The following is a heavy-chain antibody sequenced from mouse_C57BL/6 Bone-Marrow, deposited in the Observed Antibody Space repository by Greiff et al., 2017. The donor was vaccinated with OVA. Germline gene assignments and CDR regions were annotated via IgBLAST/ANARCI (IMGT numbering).Heavy chain of an antibody. V-gene: IGHV5-16*01. D-gene: IGHD3-2*01. Sequence: VQLKESEGGLVQPGSSMKLSCTASGFTFSDYYMAWVRQVPEKGLEWVANINSDGSSTYYLDSLKSRFIISRDNAKNILYLQMSSLKSEDTATYYCARDVRCRQDWYFDVWGTGTTVTVSS. CDR1: GFTFSDYY. J-gene: IGHJ1*03. CDR3: ARDVRCRQDWYFDV. CDR2: INSDGSST.